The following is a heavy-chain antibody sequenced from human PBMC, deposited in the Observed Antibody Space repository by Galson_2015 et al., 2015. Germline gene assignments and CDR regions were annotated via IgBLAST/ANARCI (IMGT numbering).Heavy chain of an antibody. CDR2: ISAYNGNT. J-gene: IGHJ3*02. Sequence: SVKVSYKASGYTFTSYGISWVRQAPGQGPEWMGWISAYNGNTKYAQEVQGRVTMTTDISTTTAYMELRSLRSDDTALYYCARDSSTGAWDAFDIWGQGTMVTVSS. D-gene: IGHD4-17*01. CDR3: ARDSSTGAWDAFDI. CDR1: GYTFTSYG. V-gene: IGHV1-18*01.